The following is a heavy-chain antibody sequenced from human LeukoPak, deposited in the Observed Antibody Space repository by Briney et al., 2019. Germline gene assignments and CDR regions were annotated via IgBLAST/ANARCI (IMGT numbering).Heavy chain of an antibody. CDR1: GGTFSSYA. V-gene: IGHV1-69*05. J-gene: IGHJ4*02. CDR2: IIPIFGTA. D-gene: IGHD3-3*01. CDR3: AINFWSGKNLELPFDY. Sequence: ASVKVSCKASGGTFSSYAISWVRQAPGQGLEWMGGIIPIFGTANYAQKFQGRVTITTDESTSTAYMELSSLRSEDTAVYYCAINFWSGKNLELPFDYWGQGTLVTISS.